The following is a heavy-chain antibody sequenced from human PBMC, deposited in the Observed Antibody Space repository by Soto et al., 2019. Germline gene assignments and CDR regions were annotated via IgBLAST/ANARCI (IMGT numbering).Heavy chain of an antibody. J-gene: IGHJ4*02. CDR2: ISSSGSTI. D-gene: IGHD3-16*01. Sequence: LSLTCTVSGGSLSSYYWSWIRQPPGKGLEWVSYISSSGSTIYYADSVKGRFTISRDNAKNSLYLQMNSLRAEDTAVYYCTRVDPPAKSWGQGTLVTVSSGKIAVWGVPETLLCSLWTHFQKLLDALGPPSSHAGAHITAAVHWGQGTLVTVSS. CDR1: GGSLSSYY. CDR3: TRVDPPAKSWGQGTLVTVSSGKIAVWGVPETLLCSLWTHFQKLLDALGPPSSHAGAHITAAVH. V-gene: IGHV3-11*01.